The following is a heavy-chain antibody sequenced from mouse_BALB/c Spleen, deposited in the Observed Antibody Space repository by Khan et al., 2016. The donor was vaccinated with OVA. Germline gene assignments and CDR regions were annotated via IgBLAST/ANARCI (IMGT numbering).Heavy chain of an antibody. CDR3: ARHNYGPFAY. CDR2: INSGGDYI. D-gene: IGHD1-1*01. V-gene: IGHV5-9-3*01. J-gene: IGHJ3*01. CDR1: GFTFSTYA. Sequence: EVQLLETGGDLVKPGGSLKLSCSASGFTFSTYAMSWVRQTPEKRLEWVATINSGGDYIYYPDSVKGRFHISRDNAKNTTSLQMSSLRSEDTAMFYCARHNYGPFAYWGQGTLVSVSA.